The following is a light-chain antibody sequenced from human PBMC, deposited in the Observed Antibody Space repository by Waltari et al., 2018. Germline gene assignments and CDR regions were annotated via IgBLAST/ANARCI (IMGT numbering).Light chain of an antibody. CDR1: SGHITNV. J-gene: IGLJ3*02. CDR3: ETGGHGTWV. Sequence: QLVLTQSPSASASLGASVKLTCTRSSGHITNVIAWHQQQPGKGPRFLMKVNSDGSHRKGDDIPDRFSGSGSGPERYLTISSLQSEDEADSYCETGGHGTWVFGGGTKLTVL. V-gene: IGLV4-69*01. CDR2: VNSDGSH.